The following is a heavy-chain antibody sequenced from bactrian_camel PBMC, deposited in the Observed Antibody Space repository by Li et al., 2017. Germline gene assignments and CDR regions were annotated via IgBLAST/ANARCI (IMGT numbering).Heavy chain of an antibody. D-gene: IGHD2*01. CDR2: IDSDGIA. CDR3: AANFGPYCSGDYSV. V-gene: IGHV3S10*01. CDR1: GYTYSGYC. Sequence: VQLVESGGGQVQPGGSLRLSCIASGYTYSGYCMGWLRQAPEKEREGVAAIDSDGIASYADSVKGRFTVSRDNANITVNLMMNSLKPEDTAMYYCAANFGPYCSGDYSVWGQGTQVTVS. J-gene: IGHJ4*01.